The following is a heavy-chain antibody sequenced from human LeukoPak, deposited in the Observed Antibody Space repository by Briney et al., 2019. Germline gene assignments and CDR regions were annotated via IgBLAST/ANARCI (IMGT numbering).Heavy chain of an antibody. CDR3: ARTVTQQQLNFDY. D-gene: IGHD6-13*01. J-gene: IGHJ4*02. V-gene: IGHV3-7*01. CDR2: IKQDGSEK. CDR1: GFTFSSYW. Sequence: GGSLRLSCAASGFTFSSYWMSRVRQAPGKGLEWVANIKQDGSEKYYVDSVKGRFTISRDNAKNSLYLQMNSLRAEDTAVYYCARTVTQQQLNFDYWGQGTLVTVSS.